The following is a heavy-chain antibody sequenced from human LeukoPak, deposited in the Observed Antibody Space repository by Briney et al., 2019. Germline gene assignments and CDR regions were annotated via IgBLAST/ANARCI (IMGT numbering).Heavy chain of an antibody. V-gene: IGHV3-74*01. D-gene: IGHD1-20*01. J-gene: IGHJ4*02. Sequence: PGGSLRLSCAASGFTFSNYWMHWVRQAPGKGLVWVSRINSDGSSTSYADSVKGRFTISRDNAKNTLYLQMNSLRAEDTAVYYCARLYNWNDDLKFDDWGQGTLVTVSS. CDR1: GFTFSNYW. CDR2: INSDGSST. CDR3: ARLYNWNDDLKFDD.